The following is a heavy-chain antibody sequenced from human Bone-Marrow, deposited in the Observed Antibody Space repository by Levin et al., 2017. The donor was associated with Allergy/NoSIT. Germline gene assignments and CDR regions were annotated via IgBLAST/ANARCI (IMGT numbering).Heavy chain of an antibody. Sequence: PSQTLSLTCTVSGGSISNYFWSWIRQPPGKELEWIGFIYYSGSTNYNPSLKSRVTISVDTSKNQFSLKLSSVTAADTAVYYCAVTHHSSSYFSYYMGVWGKGTTVTVSS. CDR3: AVTHHSSSYFSYYMGV. CDR2: IYYSGST. V-gene: IGHV4-59*08. J-gene: IGHJ6*03. CDR1: GGSISNYF. D-gene: IGHD6-13*01.